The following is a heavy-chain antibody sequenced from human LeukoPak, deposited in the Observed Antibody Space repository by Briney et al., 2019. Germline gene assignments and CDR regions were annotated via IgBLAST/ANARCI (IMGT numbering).Heavy chain of an antibody. Sequence: PSETLSLTCAVYGGSFSGYYWSWIRQPPGKGLEWIGEINHSGSTNYNPSLKSRVTISVDTSKNQFSLKLSSVTAADTAVYYCAGTYKYYYYYYMDVWGKGTTVTISS. CDR2: INHSGST. CDR3: AGTYKYYYYYYMDV. CDR1: GGSFSGYY. J-gene: IGHJ6*03. V-gene: IGHV4-34*01. D-gene: IGHD1-14*01.